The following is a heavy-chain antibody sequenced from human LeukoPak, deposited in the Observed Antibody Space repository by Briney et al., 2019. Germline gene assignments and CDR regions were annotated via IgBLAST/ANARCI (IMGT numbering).Heavy chain of an antibody. J-gene: IGHJ4*02. D-gene: IGHD4-17*01. V-gene: IGHV1-46*01. CDR3: ARDQTYGDYGGIPDY. CDR1: GYTFTSYY. CDR2: INPSGGST. Sequence: ASVKVSCKASGYTFTSYYMHWVRQAPGQGLEWMGIINPSGGSTSYAQKFQGRVTLTRDTSTSTVYMELSSLRSEDTAVYYCARDQTYGDYGGIPDYWGQGTLITVSS.